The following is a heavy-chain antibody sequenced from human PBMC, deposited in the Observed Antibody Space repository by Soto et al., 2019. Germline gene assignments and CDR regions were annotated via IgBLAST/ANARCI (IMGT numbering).Heavy chain of an antibody. V-gene: IGHV1-46*03. Sequence: ASVKVSRKASGYTFTSYYMHWVRQAPGQGLEWMGIINPSGGSTSYAQKFQGRVTMTRDTSTSTVYMELSSLRSEDTAVYYCARDYGNYAGDDAFDIWGQGTMVTVSS. D-gene: IGHD1-7*01. CDR3: ARDYGNYAGDDAFDI. CDR2: INPSGGST. J-gene: IGHJ3*02. CDR1: GYTFTSYY.